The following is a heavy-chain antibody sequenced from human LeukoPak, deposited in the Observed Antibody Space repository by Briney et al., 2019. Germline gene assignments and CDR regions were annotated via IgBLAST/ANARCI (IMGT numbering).Heavy chain of an antibody. J-gene: IGHJ4*02. D-gene: IGHD6-13*01. CDR2: IKQDGSEK. CDR3: ARGVSKSAQLLVDY. Sequence: PGGSLRLSCAASGFTFSSYWMSWVRQAPGKGLEWVANIKQDGSEKYYVDSVKGRFTISRDNAKNSLYLQMNSLRAEDTAVYYCARGVSKSAQLLVDYWGQGTLVTVSS. V-gene: IGHV3-7*01. CDR1: GFTFSSYW.